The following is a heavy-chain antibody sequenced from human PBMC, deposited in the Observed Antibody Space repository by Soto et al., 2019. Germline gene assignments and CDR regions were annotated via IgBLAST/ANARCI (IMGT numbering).Heavy chain of an antibody. CDR1: GGSISSSSYY. J-gene: IGHJ5*02. Sequence: QLQLQESGPGLVKPSETLSLTCTVSGGSISSSSYYWGWIRQPPGKGLEWIGSIYYSGSTYYNPSLKSRVTISVDTSKNQFSLKLSSVTAADTAVYYCARHSYYYGSTYACWLDPWGQGTLVTVSS. V-gene: IGHV4-39*01. D-gene: IGHD3-10*01. CDR2: IYYSGST. CDR3: ARHSYYYGSTYACWLDP.